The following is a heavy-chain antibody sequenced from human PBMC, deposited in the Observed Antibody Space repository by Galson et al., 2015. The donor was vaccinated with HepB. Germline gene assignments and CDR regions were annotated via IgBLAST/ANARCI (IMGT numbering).Heavy chain of an antibody. Sequence: STRLSCAPSGFTFSDYYGSWCRQGPAKGLEWVSYTSSSGSTIYYADSVKGRFTISRDNAKNSLYLQMNSLRAEDTAVYYCASPFNDYGDYLSSVDYWGQGTLVTVSS. V-gene: IGHV3-11*01. CDR1: GFTFSDYY. CDR3: ASPFNDYGDYLSSVDY. J-gene: IGHJ4*02. CDR2: TSSSGSTI. D-gene: IGHD4-17*01.